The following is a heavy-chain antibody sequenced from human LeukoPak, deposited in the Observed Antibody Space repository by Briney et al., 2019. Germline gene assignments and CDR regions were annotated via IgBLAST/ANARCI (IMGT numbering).Heavy chain of an antibody. CDR1: GFTLSNYW. V-gene: IGHV3-7*01. CDR3: ARDLTVQAAPDWYDVFDI. CDR2: IDENGGRK. D-gene: IGHD3-9*01. Sequence: GGSLRLSCIASGFTLSNYWMTWVRQAPGKGLEWVANIDENGGRKYSVDSVKGRFTVSKDNTKNALYLQMNSLSAEDTAVYYCARDLTVQAAPDWYDVFDIWGQGTMVTVSS. J-gene: IGHJ3*02.